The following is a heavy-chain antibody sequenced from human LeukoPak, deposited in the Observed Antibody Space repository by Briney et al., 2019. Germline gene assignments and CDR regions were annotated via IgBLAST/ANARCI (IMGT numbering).Heavy chain of an antibody. Sequence: ASVKVSCKASGYTFTSYAMHWVRQAPGQRLEWMGWINAGNGNTKYSQKFQGRVTITRDTSASTAYMELSSLRSEDTAVYYCDRAAAGTYYYYYGMDVWGQGTTVTVSS. CDR3: DRAAAGTYYYYYGMDV. J-gene: IGHJ6*02. CDR1: GYTFTSYA. D-gene: IGHD6-13*01. CDR2: INAGNGNT. V-gene: IGHV1-3*01.